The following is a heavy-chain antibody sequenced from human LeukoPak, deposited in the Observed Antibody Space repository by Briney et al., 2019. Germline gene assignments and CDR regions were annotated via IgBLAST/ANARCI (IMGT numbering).Heavy chain of an antibody. D-gene: IGHD2-2*02. V-gene: IGHV1-2*02. CDR1: GYTFTAYY. J-gene: IGHJ5*02. CDR3: ARGFRLSAIEDWLDP. CDR2: ITPNSGGT. Sequence: SVKVSCKASGYTFTAYYMHWVRLAPGQGLEWMGWITPNSGGTKYAQRFQGRVTMTRDTSISTAYMELSGLRSDDTAVYYCARGFRLSAIEDWLDPWGQGTLVTVSS.